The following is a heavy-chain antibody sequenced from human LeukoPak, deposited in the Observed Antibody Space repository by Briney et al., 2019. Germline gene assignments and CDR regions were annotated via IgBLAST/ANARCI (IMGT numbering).Heavy chain of an antibody. CDR2: ISGGGGST. J-gene: IGHJ4*02. CDR1: GFTFSSYV. Sequence: GGSLRLSCAASGFTFSSYVMNWVRQAPGKGLEWVSTISGGGGSTYYADSVKGRFTISRDNSKNTLYLQMNSLRAEDTAVYWCAKYEMFDYWGQGTLVTVSS. CDR3: AKYEMFDY. V-gene: IGHV3-23*01. D-gene: IGHD5-24*01.